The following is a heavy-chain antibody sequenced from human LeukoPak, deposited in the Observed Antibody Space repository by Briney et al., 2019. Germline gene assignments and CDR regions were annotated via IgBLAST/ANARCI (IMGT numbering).Heavy chain of an antibody. CDR2: INWDGGST. V-gene: IGHV3-20*04. CDR3: ARDPLPQPLLFDY. J-gene: IGHJ4*02. Sequence: PGGSLRLSCAASGFTFDDYGMSWVRQTPGKGLEWVSGINWDGGSTGYADSVKGRFTISRDNAKNSLFLQMNSLRAEDTALYYCARDPLPQPLLFDYWGQGTLVTVSS. CDR1: GFTFDDYG. D-gene: IGHD5-18*01.